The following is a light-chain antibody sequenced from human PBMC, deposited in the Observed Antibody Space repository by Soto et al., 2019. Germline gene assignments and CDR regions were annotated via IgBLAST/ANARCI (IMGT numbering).Light chain of an antibody. J-gene: IGKJ1*01. V-gene: IGKV1-27*01. CDR1: QGISNY. Sequence: DIQMTQSPSSLSASVGDRVTITCRASQGISNYLAWYQQKPGKVPKLLIYAASTLQSGVPSRFRGSGSGTDFNLNISSLQPEDVATYYCQKYNSAPWTFGQGTKVEIK. CDR3: QKYNSAPWT. CDR2: AAS.